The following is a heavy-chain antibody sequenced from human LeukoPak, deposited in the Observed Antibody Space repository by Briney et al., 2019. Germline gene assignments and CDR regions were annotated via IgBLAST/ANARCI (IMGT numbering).Heavy chain of an antibody. D-gene: IGHD4-17*01. CDR3: PRADPVTSSRVGYYYYGMDV. J-gene: IGHJ6*02. Sequence: PSGTLSLTCGVSGGSISSSSYYWGWIRQPPGKGLEWIGSIYYSGSTYYNPSLKSRVTISVDTSKNQFSLRLSSVTAADTAVYYCPRADPVTSSRVGYYYYGMDVWGQGTTVTVSS. CDR1: GGSISSSSYY. V-gene: IGHV4-39*01. CDR2: IYYSGST.